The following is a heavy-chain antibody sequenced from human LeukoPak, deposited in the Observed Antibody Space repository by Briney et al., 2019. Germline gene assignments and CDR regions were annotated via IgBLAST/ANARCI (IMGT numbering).Heavy chain of an antibody. CDR1: GGSVSSSCYY. D-gene: IGHD6-19*01. Sequence: SEALSLTCTASGGSVSSSCYYWGRLRQPPMMGLECNGRIYYSGSTYYNPSLKSRITISVDTSKNQFSLKLSSVTAADTAVYYCARRPRIAVAGTGAFDIWGQGTMVTVSS. CDR3: ARRPRIAVAGTGAFDI. V-gene: IGHV4-39*01. CDR2: IYYSGST. J-gene: IGHJ3*02.